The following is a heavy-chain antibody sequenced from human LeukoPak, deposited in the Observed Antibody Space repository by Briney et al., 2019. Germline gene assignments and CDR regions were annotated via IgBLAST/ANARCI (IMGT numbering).Heavy chain of an antibody. CDR2: INPNSGGT. CDR3: ARESYYDILTGYYSDYFDY. Sequence: GGSVKVSFKASGYTFTGYYMHWVRQAPGQGLEWMGWINPNSGGTNYAQKFQGRVTMTRDTSISTAYMELSRLRSDDTAVYYCARESYYDILTGYYSDYFDYWGQGTLVTVSS. D-gene: IGHD3-9*01. CDR1: GYTFTGYY. V-gene: IGHV1-2*02. J-gene: IGHJ4*02.